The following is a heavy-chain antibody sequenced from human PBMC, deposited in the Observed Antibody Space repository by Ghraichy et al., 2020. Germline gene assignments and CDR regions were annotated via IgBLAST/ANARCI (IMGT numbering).Heavy chain of an antibody. J-gene: IGHJ4*02. CDR1: GGSFSGYY. CDR2: INHSGST. V-gene: IGHV4-34*01. CDR3: ARGEVLVNCSSTSCYAASFDY. Sequence: SCAVYGGSFSGYYWSWIRQPPGKGLEWIGEINHSGSTNYNPSLKSRVTISVDTSKNQFSLKLSSVTAADTAVYYCARGEVLVNCSSTSCYAASFDYWGQGTLVTVSS. D-gene: IGHD2-2*01.